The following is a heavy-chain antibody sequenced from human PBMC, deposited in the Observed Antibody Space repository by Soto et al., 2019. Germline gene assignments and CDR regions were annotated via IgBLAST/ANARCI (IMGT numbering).Heavy chain of an antibody. CDR1: GFNFSSYA. Sequence: GGSLRLSCAASGFNFSSYAMHWVRQAPGKGLEWVAVISYDGGNKYYADSVKGRFTISRDNSKNTLYLQMNSLRAEDTAVFYCARVSPYCGGGSCYSGYLDSWGQGTLVTVSS. J-gene: IGHJ4*02. V-gene: IGHV3-30-3*01. CDR3: ARVSPYCGGGSCYSGYLDS. D-gene: IGHD2-15*01. CDR2: ISYDGGNK.